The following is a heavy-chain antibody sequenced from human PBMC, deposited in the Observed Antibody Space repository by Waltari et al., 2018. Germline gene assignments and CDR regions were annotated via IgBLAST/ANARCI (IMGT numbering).Heavy chain of an antibody. D-gene: IGHD6-6*01. CDR1: GFTFSSYS. Sequence: EVQLVESGGGLVQPGGSLRLSCAASGFTFSSYSMNWVSPAPGKGLEWVSYISSSSSTIYYADSVKGRFTISRDNAKNSLYLQMNSLRAEDTAVYYCARVPYSSSPRLWFDPWGQGTLVTVSS. CDR2: ISSSSSTI. CDR3: ARVPYSSSPRLWFDP. V-gene: IGHV3-48*04. J-gene: IGHJ5*02.